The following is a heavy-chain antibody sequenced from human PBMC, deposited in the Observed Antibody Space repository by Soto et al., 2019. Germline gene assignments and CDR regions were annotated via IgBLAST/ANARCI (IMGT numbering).Heavy chain of an antibody. D-gene: IGHD3-10*01. CDR2: ITGSGGRT. J-gene: IGHJ6*02. Sequence: EVQLLESGGGLVQPGGSLRLSCAASGFMFSNYAMSWVRQAPGKGLEWVASITGSGGRTHYTDSVKGRFTFSRDNSKNXLXLQMNSLRDEDTAVYFCAKDLSLWFGGPTYYYAMDVWGQGTTVTVSS. CDR3: AKDLSLWFGGPTYYYAMDV. CDR1: GFMFSNYA. V-gene: IGHV3-23*01.